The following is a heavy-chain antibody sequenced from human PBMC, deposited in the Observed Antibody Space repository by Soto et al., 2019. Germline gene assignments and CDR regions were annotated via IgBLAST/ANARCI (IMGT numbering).Heavy chain of an antibody. D-gene: IGHD4-17*01. V-gene: IGHV3-15*01. CDR1: GFTFSNAW. J-gene: IGHJ5*02. CDR3: TTEGWDAYDYGDYANNWFDP. Sequence: EVQLVESGGGLVKPGGSLRLSCAASGFTFSNAWMSWVRQAPGKGLEWVGRIKGKTGGGSTDYAAPVKGRITNSRDDSTKNLYRQMNSLKTEDTTVYYCTTEGWDAYDYGDYANNWFDPWGQGTLVTVSS. CDR2: IKGKTGGGST.